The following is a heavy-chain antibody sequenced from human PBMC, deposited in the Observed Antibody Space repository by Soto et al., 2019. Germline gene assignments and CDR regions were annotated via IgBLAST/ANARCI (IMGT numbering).Heavy chain of an antibody. Sequence: EVQLVESGGGLVQPGRSLRLSCAASGFTFDDYAMHWVRQAPGKGLEWVSGISWNSGSIGYADSVKGRFTISRDNAKNSLYLQMNSLRSAETALYYAAKESTAYQAATFDYWGQGTLVTVSS. J-gene: IGHJ4*02. CDR2: ISWNSGSI. V-gene: IGHV3-9*01. D-gene: IGHD6-13*01. CDR3: AKESTAYQAATFDY. CDR1: GFTFDDYA.